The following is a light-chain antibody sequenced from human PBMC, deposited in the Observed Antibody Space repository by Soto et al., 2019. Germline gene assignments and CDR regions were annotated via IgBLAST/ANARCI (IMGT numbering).Light chain of an antibody. CDR3: QKYNSAPRT. CDR2: TAS. CDR1: QGIANY. J-gene: IGKJ1*01. Sequence: DIQMTQSPSSLSASVGDRVTITCRASQGIANYLAWYQQKPGKVPKLLIYTASTLQLGVPSRFSGSGSGTDFTLTISSLQPEDVATYYCQKYNSAPRTFGQGTKVEIK. V-gene: IGKV1-27*01.